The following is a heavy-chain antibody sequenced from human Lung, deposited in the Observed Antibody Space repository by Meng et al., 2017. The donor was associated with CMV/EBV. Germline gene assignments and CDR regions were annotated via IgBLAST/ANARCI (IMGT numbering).Heavy chain of an antibody. CDR1: GFTFGSHA. CDR3: AGGRRAPYGDFTRGYYYYGMDV. CDR2: ISYEGSKK. D-gene: IGHD4-17*01. J-gene: IGHJ6*02. Sequence: GGSLRLXXAVSGFTFGSHAMHWVRQAPGKGPEWVAVISYEGSKKYYADSMQGRFTISRDSSKNTVYLKMNCLRAEDTAVDYCAGGRRAPYGDFTRGYYYYGMDVWGQGTXVTVSS. V-gene: IGHV3-30-3*01.